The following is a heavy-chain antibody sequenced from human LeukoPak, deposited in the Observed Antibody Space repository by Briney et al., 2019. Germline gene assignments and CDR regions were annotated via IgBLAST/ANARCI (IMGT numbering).Heavy chain of an antibody. Sequence: PGGSLRLSCAASGFTFSSYAMSWVRQAPGKGLEWVSAISGSGGSTYYADSVKGRFTISRDSSKNTLYLQMNSLRAEDTAVYYCAKDVRRSFYYFDYWGQGTLVTVSS. CDR3: AKDVRRSFYYFDY. CDR2: ISGSGGST. D-gene: IGHD2/OR15-2a*01. J-gene: IGHJ4*02. CDR1: GFTFSSYA. V-gene: IGHV3-23*01.